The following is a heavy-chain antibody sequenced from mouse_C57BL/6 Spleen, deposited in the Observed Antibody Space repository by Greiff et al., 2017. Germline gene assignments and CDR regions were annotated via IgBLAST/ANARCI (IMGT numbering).Heavy chain of an antibody. V-gene: IGHV1-55*01. CDR1: GYTFTSYW. D-gene: IGHD2-4*01. CDR2: IYPGSGST. CDR3: AAGDYDPAWFAY. J-gene: IGHJ3*01. Sequence: VQLQQPGAELVKPGASVKMSCKASGYTFTSYWITWVKQRPGQGLEWIGDIYPGSGSTNYNEKFQSKATLTVDTSSSTAYMQLSILTSEDSAVYYCAAGDYDPAWFAYWGQGALVTV.